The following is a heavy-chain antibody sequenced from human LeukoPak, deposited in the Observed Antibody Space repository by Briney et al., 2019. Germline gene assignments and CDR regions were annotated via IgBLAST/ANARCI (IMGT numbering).Heavy chain of an antibody. CDR1: GYTFTSYY. J-gene: IGHJ6*03. D-gene: IGHD7-27*01. CDR2: INPSGGST. Sequence: ASVKVSCKASGYTFTSYYMHWVRQAPGQGLEWMGIINPSGGSTSYAQKFQGRVTMTRDTSISAAHMELISLKSDDTAVYFCARSGAPPHYYYYYMDVWGKGTTVTVSS. V-gene: IGHV1-46*01. CDR3: ARSGAPPHYYYYYMDV.